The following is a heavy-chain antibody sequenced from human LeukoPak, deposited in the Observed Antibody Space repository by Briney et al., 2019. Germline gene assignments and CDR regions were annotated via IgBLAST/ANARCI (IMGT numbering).Heavy chain of an antibody. CDR1: GGSINSGNYY. CDR3: ARGGVLTVPGEWFDP. Sequence: SQTLSLTCTVSGGSINSGNYYWSWIRQPAGKGLEWIGRIYASGSNNYNPSLKSRLTISIDTSSNQFSLMLTSVTAADAAVYYCARGGVLTVPGEWFDPWGQGTLVTVSS. D-gene: IGHD3-10*01. J-gene: IGHJ5*02. V-gene: IGHV4-61*02. CDR2: IYASGSN.